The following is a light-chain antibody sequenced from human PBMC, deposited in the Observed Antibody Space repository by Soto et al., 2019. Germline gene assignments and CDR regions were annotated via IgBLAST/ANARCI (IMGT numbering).Light chain of an antibody. CDR2: AAS. J-gene: IGKJ2*01. CDR1: QGISNN. V-gene: IGKV1-27*01. CDR3: QHYNSAPPYT. Sequence: DIQMTQSPASLSASVGDRVTITCRASQGISNNLAWYQQKPGQVPKLLIYAASTLHTGVPSRFSGSGSGTDFTLTISSLQPEDVAIYYCQHYNSAPPYTFGQGTKLEIK.